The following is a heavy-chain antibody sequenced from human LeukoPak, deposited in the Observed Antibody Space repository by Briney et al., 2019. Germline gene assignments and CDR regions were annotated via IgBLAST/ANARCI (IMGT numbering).Heavy chain of an antibody. Sequence: SQTLSLTCTVSGGSFSSGNFYWSWIRQPPGKGLEWIGYIHYSGSTYCNPSLKSRVTISIDTSKNQFSLKLSSVTAADTAVYSCIRGPHFDSLKNYYYGLDVWGQGTTVTVSS. CDR1: GGSFSSGNFY. D-gene: IGHD3-9*01. V-gene: IGHV4-30-4*01. CDR3: IRGPHFDSLKNYYYGLDV. J-gene: IGHJ6*02. CDR2: IHYSGST.